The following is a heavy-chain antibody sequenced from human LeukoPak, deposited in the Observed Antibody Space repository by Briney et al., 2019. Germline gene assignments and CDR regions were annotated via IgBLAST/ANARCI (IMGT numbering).Heavy chain of an antibody. V-gene: IGHV4-31*03. D-gene: IGHD3-9*01. CDR1: GGTISSGGYY. CDR3: ARERRVLRYSDRFPGGYYFDY. Sequence: SETLSLTCTVSGGTISSGGYYWSWIRQHPGKGLEWIGYIYYSGSTYYNPSLKSRVTISVDTSKNQFSLKLSSVTAADTAVYYCARERRVLRYSDRFPGGYYFDYWGQGTLVTVSS. CDR2: IYYSGST. J-gene: IGHJ4*02.